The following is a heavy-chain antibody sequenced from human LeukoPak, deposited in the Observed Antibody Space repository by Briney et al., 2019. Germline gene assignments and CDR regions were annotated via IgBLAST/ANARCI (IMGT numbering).Heavy chain of an antibody. CDR1: GGSISSSSYY. V-gene: IGHV4-39*02. J-gene: IGHJ3*02. D-gene: IGHD3-16*01. Sequence: SETLSLTCTVSGGSISSSSYYWGWIRQPPGKGLEWIGSIYYSGGTYYNPSLKSRVTISVDTSKNQFSLKLSSVTPEDTAVYYCARDPQMFTDAFDIWGQGTMVTVSS. CDR3: ARDPQMFTDAFDI. CDR2: IYYSGGT.